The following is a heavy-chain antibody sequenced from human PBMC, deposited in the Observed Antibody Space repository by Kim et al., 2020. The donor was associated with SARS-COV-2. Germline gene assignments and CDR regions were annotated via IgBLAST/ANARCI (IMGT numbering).Heavy chain of an antibody. V-gene: IGHV3-66*01. J-gene: IGHJ5*02. CDR2: IRDGGTT. Sequence: GGSLRHSCAASGFTVSSDFMNWVRQAPGKGLDWVSLIRDGGTTYYAASVESRFITTSSSYNNTPLLQMNNIRGADNAVYYYSSSSPWA. CDR3: SSSSP. CDR1: GFTVSSDF. D-gene: IGHD3-10*01.